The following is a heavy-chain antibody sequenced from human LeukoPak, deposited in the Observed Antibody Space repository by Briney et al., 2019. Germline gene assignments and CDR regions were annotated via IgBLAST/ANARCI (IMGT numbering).Heavy chain of an antibody. CDR3: ARDASGYYYDPSYYFDY. CDR2: ISYDGRNK. CDR1: GFIFSTYA. D-gene: IGHD3-22*01. Sequence: GGSLRLSCAASGFIFSTYAIHWVRQAPGKGLEWVAVISYDGRNKYYADSVKGRFSISRDNSKNTLYLQMNSLRAEDTAVYYCARDASGYYYDPSYYFDYWGQGTLVTVSS. J-gene: IGHJ4*02. V-gene: IGHV3-30*04.